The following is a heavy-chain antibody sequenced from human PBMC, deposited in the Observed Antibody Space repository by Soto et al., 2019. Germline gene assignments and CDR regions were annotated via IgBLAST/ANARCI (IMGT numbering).Heavy chain of an antibody. CDR1: GFTFDDYA. V-gene: IGHV3-9*01. D-gene: IGHD6-19*01. J-gene: IGHJ4*02. CDR3: AKDRGLVLSFYFDY. Sequence: EVQLVESGGGLVQPGRSLRLSCAASGFTFDDYAMHWVRQSPGKGLEWVSGISWNSGSIGYAYSVKGRFTISRDNAKNPLYLQMNSLRAEDTALYYCAKDRGLVLSFYFDYWGQGTLVTVSS. CDR2: ISWNSGSI.